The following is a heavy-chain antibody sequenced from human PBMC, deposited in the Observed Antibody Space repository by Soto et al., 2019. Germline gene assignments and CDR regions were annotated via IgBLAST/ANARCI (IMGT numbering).Heavy chain of an antibody. CDR2: ISGSGGST. J-gene: IGHJ4*02. CDR3: ASPTTVIYFDY. D-gene: IGHD4-17*01. Sequence: EVQLLESGGGLVQPGGSLRLSCAASGFTFSSYAMSWVRQAPGKGLEWVSAISGSGGSTYYADSVKGRFTISRNNSKNPLYLQMNSLRAEDTAVYYCASPTTVIYFDYWGQGTLVTVSS. V-gene: IGHV3-23*01. CDR1: GFTFSSYA.